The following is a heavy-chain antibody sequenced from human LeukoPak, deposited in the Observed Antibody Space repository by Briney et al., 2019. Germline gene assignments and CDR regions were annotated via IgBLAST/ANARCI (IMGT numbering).Heavy chain of an antibody. CDR3: AKDSTGYSSPMGYFDY. V-gene: IGHV3-9*01. D-gene: IGHD6-13*01. Sequence: GGSLRLSCAASGFTFDDYAMHWVRQAPGKGLEWVSGISWNSGSIGYADSVKGRFTISRDNAKNSLYLQMNSLRAEDTALYYCAKDSTGYSSPMGYFDYWGQGTLVTVSS. J-gene: IGHJ4*02. CDR2: ISWNSGSI. CDR1: GFTFDDYA.